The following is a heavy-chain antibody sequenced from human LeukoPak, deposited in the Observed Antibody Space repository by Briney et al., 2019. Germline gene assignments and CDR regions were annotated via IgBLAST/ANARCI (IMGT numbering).Heavy chain of an antibody. CDR3: AKSGTSRGKYFQH. V-gene: IGHV3-30*02. CDR1: GFTFSSYG. D-gene: IGHD3-10*01. J-gene: IGHJ1*01. CDR2: IRYDGSNK. Sequence: GGSLRLSCAASGFTFSSYGMHWVRLAPGKGLEWVAFIRYDGSNKYYADSVKGRFTISRDNSKNTLYLQMNSLRAEDTAVYYCAKSGTSRGKYFQHWGQGTLVTVSS.